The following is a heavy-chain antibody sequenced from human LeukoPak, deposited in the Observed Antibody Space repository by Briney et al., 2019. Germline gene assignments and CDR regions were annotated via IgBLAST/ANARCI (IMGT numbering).Heavy chain of an antibody. CDR1: GDSVSSNIAA. D-gene: IGHD5-18*01. CDR2: TYYRSKWYN. Sequence: SQTLSLTCAISGDSVSSNIAAWNWIRPSPTRGLEWLGRTYYRSKWYNDYAVSVKSRITINPDTSKNQFSLQLNSVTPEDTAIYYCARGYGYYFDYWGQGTLVTVSS. V-gene: IGHV6-1*01. J-gene: IGHJ4*02. CDR3: ARGYGYYFDY.